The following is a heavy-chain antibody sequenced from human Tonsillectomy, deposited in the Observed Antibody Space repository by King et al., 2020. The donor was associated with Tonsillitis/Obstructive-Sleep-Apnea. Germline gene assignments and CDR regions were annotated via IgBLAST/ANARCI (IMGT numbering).Heavy chain of an antibody. J-gene: IGHJ4*02. Sequence: VQLVESGAEVKKPGASVKVSCKASGYTFTSYYMHWVRQAPGQGLEWMGIINPSGGSTSYPQKFQGRVTMTRDTSTSTVYMELSSLRSEDTAVYYCAGPLLDDYRELSYWGQGTLVTVSS. CDR3: AGPLLDDYRELSY. D-gene: IGHD4-11*01. CDR2: INPSGGST. CDR1: GYTFTSYY. V-gene: IGHV1-46*01.